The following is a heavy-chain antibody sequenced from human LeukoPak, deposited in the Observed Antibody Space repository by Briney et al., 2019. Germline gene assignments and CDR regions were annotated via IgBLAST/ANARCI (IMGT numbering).Heavy chain of an antibody. D-gene: IGHD3-22*01. V-gene: IGHV3-20*04. CDR2: INWNGGST. CDR3: ATVRYYDSSGYYYFDY. Sequence: GGSLRLSCAPSGFTFDDYGMSWVRQAPGKGLGWVSGINWNGGSTGYADSVKGRFTISRDNAKNSLYLQMNSLRAEDTALYYCATVRYYDSSGYYYFDYWGQGTLVTVSS. CDR1: GFTFDDYG. J-gene: IGHJ4*02.